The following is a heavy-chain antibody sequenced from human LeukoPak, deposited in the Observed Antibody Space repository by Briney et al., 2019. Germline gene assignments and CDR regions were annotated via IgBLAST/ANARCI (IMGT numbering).Heavy chain of an antibody. CDR1: GFTFSSYA. CDR3: ARGSYHYGDYLYYFDY. CDR2: ISGSGGKT. V-gene: IGHV3-23*01. Sequence: PGGSLRLSCAASGFTFSSYAMSWVRQAPGKGLEWVSAISGSGGKTYYADSVKGRFTISRDNSKNTLYLQMNSLRAEDTAVYYCARGSYHYGDYLYYFDYWGQGTLVTVSS. J-gene: IGHJ4*02. D-gene: IGHD4-17*01.